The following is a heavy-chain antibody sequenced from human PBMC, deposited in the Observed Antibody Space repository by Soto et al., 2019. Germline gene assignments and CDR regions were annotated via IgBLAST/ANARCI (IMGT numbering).Heavy chain of an antibody. Sequence: SVKVSCKSSGGTFSSHSINWVRQAPGQGLEWMGGIIPIFGPANFAKKFQGRVTIAADESTTTAYMELSTLTSEDTAVYYCATGSFTSTGGRIGYHYNAMDVWGQGTTVTVSS. CDR1: GGTFSSHS. J-gene: IGHJ6*02. D-gene: IGHD1-1*01. CDR2: IIPIFGPA. CDR3: ATGSFTSTGGRIGYHYNAMDV. V-gene: IGHV1-69*13.